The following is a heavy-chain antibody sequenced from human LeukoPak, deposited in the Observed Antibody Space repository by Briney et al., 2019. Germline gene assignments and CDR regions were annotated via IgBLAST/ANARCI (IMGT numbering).Heavy chain of an antibody. Sequence: SVKVSCKASGGTFSSYAISWVRQAPGQGLEWMGGIIPIFGTANYAQKFQGRVTITADESTSTAYMELSSLRSEDTAVYYCAREGYCSSTSCYTSYYYYYYGMDVWGQGTTVTVSS. J-gene: IGHJ6*02. V-gene: IGHV1-69*13. CDR2: IIPIFGTA. D-gene: IGHD2-2*02. CDR1: GGTFSSYA. CDR3: AREGYCSSTSCYTSYYYYYYGMDV.